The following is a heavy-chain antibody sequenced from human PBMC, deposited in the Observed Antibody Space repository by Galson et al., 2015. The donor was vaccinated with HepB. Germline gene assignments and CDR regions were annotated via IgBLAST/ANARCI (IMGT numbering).Heavy chain of an antibody. Sequence: SLRLSCAASGFTFSNAWMSWVRQAPGKGLEWVGRIKSKTDGGTTYYADSVKGRFTISRDNSKNTLYLQMNSLRAEDTAVYYCAKDQKGYSYGSFDYWGQGTLVTVSS. J-gene: IGHJ4*02. D-gene: IGHD5-18*01. CDR2: IKSKTDGGTT. CDR3: AKDQKGYSYGSFDY. CDR1: GFTFSNAW. V-gene: IGHV3-15*01.